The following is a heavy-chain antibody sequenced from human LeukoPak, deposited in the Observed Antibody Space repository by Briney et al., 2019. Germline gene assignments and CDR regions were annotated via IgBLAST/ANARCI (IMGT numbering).Heavy chain of an antibody. CDR1: GFTFSSYW. CDR3: LVFLG. V-gene: IGHV3-7*01. D-gene: IGHD3-3*01. J-gene: IGHJ4*02. Sequence: GGFLRLSCAASGFTFSSYWMNWVRQAPGKGLEWVANIKKDGSEQNYADSVKGRFTISRDNAKNSLYLQMNSLRPEDTAVYYCLVFLGGGQGILVTVSS. CDR2: IKKDGSEQ.